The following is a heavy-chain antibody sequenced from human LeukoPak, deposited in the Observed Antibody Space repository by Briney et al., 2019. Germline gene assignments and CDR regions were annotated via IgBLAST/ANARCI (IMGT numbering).Heavy chain of an antibody. CDR1: GGSISSGDYY. CDR2: IYYSGST. J-gene: IGHJ3*02. Sequence: SETLSLTCTVSGGSISSGDYYWSWIRQPPGKGLEWIGYIYYSGSTYYNPSLKSRVTISVDMSKNQFSLKLSSVTAADTAVYYCASPTVGVVMGAFDIWGQGTMVTVSS. D-gene: IGHD4-23*01. CDR3: ASPTVGVVMGAFDI. V-gene: IGHV4-30-4*01.